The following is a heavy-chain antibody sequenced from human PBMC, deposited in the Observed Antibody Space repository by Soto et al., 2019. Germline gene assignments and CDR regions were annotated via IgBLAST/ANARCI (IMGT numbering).Heavy chain of an antibody. V-gene: IGHV3-30*18. CDR3: AKDTEWLVRFFDY. D-gene: IGHD6-19*01. J-gene: IGHJ4*02. CDR1: GFTFSSYG. CDR2: ISYDGSNK. Sequence: QPGGSLRLSCAASGFTFSSYGMHWVRQAPGKGLEWVAVISYDGSNKYYADSVKGRFTISRDNSKNTLYLQMNSLRAEDTAVYYCAKDTEWLVRFFDYWGQGTLVTVSS.